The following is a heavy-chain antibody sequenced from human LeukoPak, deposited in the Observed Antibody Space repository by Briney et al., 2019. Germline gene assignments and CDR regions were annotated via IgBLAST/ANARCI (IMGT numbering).Heavy chain of an antibody. V-gene: IGHV3-30*02. D-gene: IGHD6-19*01. Sequence: GGSLRLSCAASGFTFSSYGMHWVRQAPGKGLEWLAFIRYDGNYKFNADSVKGRFTISRDNSRNTLYVQMNSLRAEDTAVYYCAKDTGWLVLEYFDYWGQGTLVTVSS. CDR2: IRYDGNYK. CDR3: AKDTGWLVLEYFDY. J-gene: IGHJ4*02. CDR1: GFTFSSYG.